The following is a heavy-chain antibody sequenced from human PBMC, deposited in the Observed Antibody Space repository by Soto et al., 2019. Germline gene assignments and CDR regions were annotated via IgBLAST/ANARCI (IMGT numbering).Heavy chain of an antibody. CDR1: GYTFTSYY. CDR3: AREGIDFWSGYLYYYGMDV. CDR2: INPSGGST. V-gene: IGHV1-46*01. Sequence: GASVKVSCKASGYTFTSYYMHWVRQAPGQGLEWMGIINPSGGSTSYAQKFQGRVTMTRDTSTGTVYMELSSLRSEDTAVYYCAREGIDFWSGYLYYYGMDVWGQGTTVTVSS. J-gene: IGHJ6*02. D-gene: IGHD3-3*01.